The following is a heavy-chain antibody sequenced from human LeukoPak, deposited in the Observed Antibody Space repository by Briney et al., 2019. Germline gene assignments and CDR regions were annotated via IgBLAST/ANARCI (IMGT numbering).Heavy chain of an antibody. J-gene: IGHJ4*02. CDR3: ARRLIAAAVTPFDY. CDR1: GGTFSSYA. CDR2: IIPIFGTA. V-gene: IGHV1-69*01. D-gene: IGHD6-13*01. Sequence: GASVKVSCKASGGTFSSYAISWVRQAPGQGLEWMGGIIPIFGTANYAQKFQGRVTITADESTSTAYMELSSLRSEDTAVYYCARRLIAAAVTPFDYWGQGTLVTVSS.